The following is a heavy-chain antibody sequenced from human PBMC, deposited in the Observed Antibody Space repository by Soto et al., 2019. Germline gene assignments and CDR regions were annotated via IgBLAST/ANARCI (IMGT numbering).Heavy chain of an antibody. Sequence: GASVKVSCKASGCTFTEYTLHWVRQAPGQGLEWMGSINPRNGDTFSAQKFQARLTMTRDASITTAYMELIRLTSPDTAVYYCARHRFTSGSDYFDYWGQGTLVTVSS. CDR3: ARHRFTSGSDYFDY. CDR2: INPRNGDT. CDR1: GCTFTEYT. J-gene: IGHJ4*02. D-gene: IGHD1-1*01. V-gene: IGHV1-2*02.